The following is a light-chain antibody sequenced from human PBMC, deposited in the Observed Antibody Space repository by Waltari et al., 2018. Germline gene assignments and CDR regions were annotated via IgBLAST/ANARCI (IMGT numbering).Light chain of an antibody. CDR2: KAN. J-gene: IGLJ3*02. CDR1: SGSLSPTAY. CDR3: ALYMGSGIWV. V-gene: IGLV8-61*01. Sequence: QTVVTQEPSLPVSPGGTVTLTCALSSGSLSPTAYATSYQQTPGQSPRTLVYKANARSSGVPDRFSGSILGNTAALTITGAQADDESDYYCALYMGSGIWVFGGGTRLTVL.